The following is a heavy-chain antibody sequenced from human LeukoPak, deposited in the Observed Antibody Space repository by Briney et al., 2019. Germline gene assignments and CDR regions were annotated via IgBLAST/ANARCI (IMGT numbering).Heavy chain of an antibody. CDR1: GFSFSSYA. Sequence: PGGSLRLSCAASGFSFSSYAMNWVRQAPGKGLEWLSVISGSGGSTYYADSVRGPFTISRDNSRNTMYLQMTSLTTEDTAVYYCAKGLRSDGYSLFDYWGQGTLVTVSS. J-gene: IGHJ4*02. D-gene: IGHD2-21*01. CDR2: ISGSGGST. CDR3: AKGLRSDGYSLFDY. V-gene: IGHV3-23*01.